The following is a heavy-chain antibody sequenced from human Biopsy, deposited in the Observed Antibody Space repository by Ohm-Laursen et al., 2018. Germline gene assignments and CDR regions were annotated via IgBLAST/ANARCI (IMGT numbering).Heavy chain of an antibody. CDR1: GFILNNYG. D-gene: IGHD4-23*01. V-gene: IGHV3-23*01. CDR2: IRGSGLTT. Sequence: SLRLSCTASGFILNNYGLSWVRQAPGKGLEWVSAIRGSGLTTFYTDSVKGRFTISRDNSKNTLYLQMSSLRADDTAVYYCARDWGGDYGGNIDYYYFYGMDVWGQGTTVTVSS. J-gene: IGHJ6*02. CDR3: ARDWGGDYGGNIDYYYFYGMDV.